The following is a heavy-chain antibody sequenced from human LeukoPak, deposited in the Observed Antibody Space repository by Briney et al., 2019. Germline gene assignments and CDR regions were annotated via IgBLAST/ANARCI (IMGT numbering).Heavy chain of an antibody. Sequence: GGSLRLSCTDSGFTVSANYMSWVRQAPGKGLEWVSVIYSGGYTYYADSVKGRFTISRDNSKNTLFLQMNSLRADDTAVYYCARDLGIYSGSYYDFYYWGQGTLVTVSS. CDR2: IYSGGYT. CDR1: GFTVSANY. J-gene: IGHJ4*02. D-gene: IGHD1-26*01. CDR3: ARDLGIYSGSYYDFYY. V-gene: IGHV3-66*01.